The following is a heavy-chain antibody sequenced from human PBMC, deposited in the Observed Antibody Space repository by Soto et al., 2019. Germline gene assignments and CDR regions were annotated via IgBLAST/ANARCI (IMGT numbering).Heavy chain of an antibody. D-gene: IGHD6-6*01. V-gene: IGHV1-46*01. CDR3: AVSSSSPYYYYGMDV. J-gene: IGHJ6*02. CDR1: GYTFTSYY. CDR2: INPSGGST. Sequence: ASVKVSCKASGYTFTSYYMHWVRQAPGQGLEWMGIINPSGGSTSYAQKFQGRVTMTRDTSTSTVYMELSSLRSEDTAVYYCAVSSSSPYYYYGMDVWGQGTTVTVSS.